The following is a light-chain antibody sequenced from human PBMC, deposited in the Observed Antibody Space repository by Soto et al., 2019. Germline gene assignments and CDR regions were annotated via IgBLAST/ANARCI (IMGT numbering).Light chain of an antibody. Sequence: EIVLTQSPGTLSLYPGERATLSCRASQSVKNNYLAWYQQKPGQAPRLLISGASSRTTGISDRFSGSGSWTYFTLTISRLEPEDFAVYYCQQYGNSPQITFGQGTRLEIK. J-gene: IGKJ5*01. CDR1: QSVKNNY. V-gene: IGKV3-20*01. CDR2: GAS. CDR3: QQYGNSPQIT.